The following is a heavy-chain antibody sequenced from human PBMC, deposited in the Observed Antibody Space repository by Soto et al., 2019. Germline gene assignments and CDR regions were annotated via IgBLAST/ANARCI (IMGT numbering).Heavy chain of an antibody. CDR2: ISGTGKST. V-gene: IGHV3-23*01. CDR1: GFTFSSYA. D-gene: IGHD6-19*01. Sequence: EVQLLESGGGLIQPGGSLRLSCAASGFTFSSYAMSWFRQVPGKGLEWVSGISGTGKSTYYADSVKGRFVISRDSSKNTLYLQMKSLSAGYTAIYYCAKDAGQQWRFDYWGKGALVTVSS. J-gene: IGHJ4*02. CDR3: AKDAGQQWRFDY.